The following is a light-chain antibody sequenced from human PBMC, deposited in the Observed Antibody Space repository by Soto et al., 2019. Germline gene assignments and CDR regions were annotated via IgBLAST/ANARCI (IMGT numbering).Light chain of an antibody. CDR2: DAS. CDR3: HQYNNWPPWT. V-gene: IGKV3D-15*01. J-gene: IGKJ1*01. CDR1: QSVSSN. Sequence: EIVMTQSPATLSVSPGERATLSCRAGQSVSSNLAWYQHKPGQAPRLLIYDASNRATGIPARFSGSGSGTDFTLTISSLQSEDFAVYYCHQYNNWPPWTFGQGTKVDI.